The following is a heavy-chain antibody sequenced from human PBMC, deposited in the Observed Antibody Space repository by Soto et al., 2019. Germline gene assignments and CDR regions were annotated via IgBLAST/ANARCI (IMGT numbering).Heavy chain of an antibody. V-gene: IGHV5-51*01. J-gene: IGHJ3*02. CDR2: TYPGNSDT. CDR3: ARHFDTDFFDI. Sequence: GESLKISCKASGYSFTSYWIGWVRQMPGKGLEWMGITYPGNSDTRYSPSFQGQVTISADKSISTAYLQWSSLKASDSAMYYCARHFDTDFFDIWGQGTMVTVS. CDR1: GYSFTSYW. D-gene: IGHD5-18*01.